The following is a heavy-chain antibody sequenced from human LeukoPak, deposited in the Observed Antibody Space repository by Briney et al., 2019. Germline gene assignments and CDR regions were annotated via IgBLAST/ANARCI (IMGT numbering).Heavy chain of an antibody. CDR2: INHSGST. CDR3: ARVDYSGYSKVFDY. CDR1: GESFSGYY. V-gene: IGHV4-34*01. Sequence: SETLSLTCAVYGESFSGYYWSWIRQPPGKGLEWIGEINHSGSTNYNPSLKSRVTISVDTSKSQFSLKLSSVTAADTAMYYCARVDYSGYSKVFDYWGQGTLVTVSS. D-gene: IGHD4-23*01. J-gene: IGHJ4*02.